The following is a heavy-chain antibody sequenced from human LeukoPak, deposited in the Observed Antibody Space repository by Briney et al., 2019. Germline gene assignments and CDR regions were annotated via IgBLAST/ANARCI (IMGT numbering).Heavy chain of an antibody. J-gene: IGHJ4*02. CDR2: INHSGST. D-gene: IGHD3-10*01. V-gene: IGHV4-34*01. CDR3: ARQNTQTPMVRGFYRQYYFDY. Sequence: PSETLSLTCAVYGGSFSGYYWSWIRQPPGKGLEWIGEINHSGSTNYNPSLKSRVTISVDTSKNQFSLKLSSVTAADTAVYYCARQNTQTPMVRGFYRQYYFDYWGQGTLVTVSS. CDR1: GGSFSGYY.